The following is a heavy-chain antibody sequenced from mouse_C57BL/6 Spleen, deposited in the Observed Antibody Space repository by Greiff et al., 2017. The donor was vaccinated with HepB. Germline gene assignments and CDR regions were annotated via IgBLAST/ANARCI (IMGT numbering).Heavy chain of an antibody. Sequence: VQGVESGAELVRPGTSVKVSCKASGYAFTNYLIEWVKQRPGQGLEWIGVINPGSGGTNYNEKFKGKATLTADKSSSTAYMQLSSLTSEDSAVYVCAREGGTGAMDYWGQGTSVTVSS. D-gene: IGHD3-3*01. CDR2: INPGSGGT. CDR1: GYAFTNYL. V-gene: IGHV1-54*01. CDR3: AREGGTGAMDY. J-gene: IGHJ4*01.